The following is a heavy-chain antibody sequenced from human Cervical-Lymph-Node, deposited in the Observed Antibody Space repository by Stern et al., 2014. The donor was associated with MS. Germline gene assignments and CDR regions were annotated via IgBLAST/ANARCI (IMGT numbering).Heavy chain of an antibody. CDR2: INSVGSTR. D-gene: IGHD1-1*01. V-gene: IGHV3-11*01. Sequence: QDQLVQSGGGLVKPGGSLRLSCAASGFTFSDYYMGWIRQTPGKGLEWVSYINSVGSTRYYADSVKGRFTISRANAKNSLYLQMNTLRAEDTAVYFCARGGTTGLYSYYGMDVWGHGTTVTVSS. CDR3: ARGGTTGLYSYYGMDV. CDR1: GFTFSDYY. J-gene: IGHJ6*02.